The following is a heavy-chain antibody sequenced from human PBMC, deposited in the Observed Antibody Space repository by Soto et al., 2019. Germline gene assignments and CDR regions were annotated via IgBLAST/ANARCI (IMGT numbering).Heavy chain of an antibody. Sequence: GASVKVSCKASGYTFTSYGISWVRQAPGQGLEWMGWISAYNGNTNYAQKLQGRVTMTTDTSTSTAYMELRSLGSDDTAVYYCARGSQLVPTNWFDPWGQGTLVTVSS. CDR3: ARGSQLVPTNWFDP. V-gene: IGHV1-18*01. CDR2: ISAYNGNT. CDR1: GYTFTSYG. D-gene: IGHD6-13*01. J-gene: IGHJ5*02.